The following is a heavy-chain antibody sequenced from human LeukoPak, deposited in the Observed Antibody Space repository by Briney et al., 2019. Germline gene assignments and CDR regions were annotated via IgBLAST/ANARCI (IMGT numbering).Heavy chain of an antibody. J-gene: IGHJ5*02. CDR1: GFTFSSYS. Sequence: GGSLRLSCAASGFTFSSYSMNWVGQAPGKGLEWVSSISSSSSYIYYADSVKGRFTISRDNAKNSLYLQMNSLRAEDTAVYYCASGLHCSGGSCYPPLFDPWGQGTLVTVSS. CDR2: ISSSSSYI. V-gene: IGHV3-21*01. D-gene: IGHD2-15*01. CDR3: ASGLHCSGGSCYPPLFDP.